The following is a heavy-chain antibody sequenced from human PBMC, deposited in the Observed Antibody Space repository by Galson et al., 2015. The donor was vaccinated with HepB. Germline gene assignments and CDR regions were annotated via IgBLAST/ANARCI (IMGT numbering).Heavy chain of an antibody. CDR1: GYTFTSYY. Sequence: SVKVSCKASGYTFTSYYMHWVRQAPGQGLEWMGIINPSGGSTSYAQKFQGRVTMTRDTSTSTVYMELSSLRSEDTAVYYCARGAVAGTFNYYYYYGMDVWGQGTTVTVSS. CDR3: ARGAVAGTFNYYYYYGMDV. CDR2: INPSGGST. V-gene: IGHV1-46*01. D-gene: IGHD6-19*01. J-gene: IGHJ6*02.